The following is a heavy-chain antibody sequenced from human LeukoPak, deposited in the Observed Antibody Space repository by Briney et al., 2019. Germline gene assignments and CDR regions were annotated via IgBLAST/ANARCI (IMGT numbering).Heavy chain of an antibody. CDR2: FDPEDGET. Sequence: ASVKVSCKVSGYTLPELSMHWVRQAPGKGLEWMGGFDPEDGETIYAQKFQGRVTMTEDTSTDTAYMELSSLRSEDTAVYYCPTDTHGIVGATGNWFDPWGQGTLVTVSS. CDR3: PTDTHGIVGATGNWFDP. V-gene: IGHV1-24*01. CDR1: GYTLPELS. D-gene: IGHD1-26*01. J-gene: IGHJ5*02.